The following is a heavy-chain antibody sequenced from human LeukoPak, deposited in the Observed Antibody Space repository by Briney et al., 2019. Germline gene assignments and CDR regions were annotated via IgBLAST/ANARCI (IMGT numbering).Heavy chain of an antibody. CDR2: INQDGSEK. Sequence: PGGSLRLSCEVSGFMFRTYWMDWVRQAAGRGLEWVANINQDGSEKYYVDPVKGRFTISRDNTKNSLYLQMNSLRAEDTAVYYCSRALEVWGKGTTVTVSS. V-gene: IGHV3-7*01. CDR1: GFMFRTYW. J-gene: IGHJ6*04. CDR3: SRALEV.